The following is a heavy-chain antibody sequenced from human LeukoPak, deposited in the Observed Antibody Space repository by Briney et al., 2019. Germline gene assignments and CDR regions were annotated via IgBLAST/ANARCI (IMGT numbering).Heavy chain of an antibody. CDR2: IYYSGST. Sequence: SETLSLTCTVSGGSISSGGYSWSWIRQPPGKGLEWIGYIYYSGSTYYNPSLKSRVTISVDTSKNQFSLKLSSVTAAHTAVYYCATEGVPRGYSGYALPRVAFDIWGQGTMVTVSS. CDR3: ATEGVPRGYSGYALPRVAFDI. D-gene: IGHD5-12*01. J-gene: IGHJ3*02. CDR1: GGSISSGGYS. V-gene: IGHV4-30-4*07.